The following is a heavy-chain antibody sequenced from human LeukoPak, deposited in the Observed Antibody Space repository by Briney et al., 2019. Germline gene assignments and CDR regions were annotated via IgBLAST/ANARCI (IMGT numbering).Heavy chain of an antibody. Sequence: SETLSLTCTVSGGSINNYYWSWIRQPAGKGLEWIGRIYTRGSTNYNPSLKSRVTMSVDTSKNQFSLNLTSVTAADTAVYFCARDKIVRAAHDAFDIWGQGTMVTVSS. J-gene: IGHJ3*02. CDR3: ARDKIVRAAHDAFDI. CDR2: IYTRGST. D-gene: IGHD3-10*01. V-gene: IGHV4-4*07. CDR1: GGSINNYY.